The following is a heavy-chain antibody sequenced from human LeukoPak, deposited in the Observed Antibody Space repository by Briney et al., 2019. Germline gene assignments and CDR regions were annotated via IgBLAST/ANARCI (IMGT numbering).Heavy chain of an antibody. J-gene: IGHJ4*02. Sequence: ASVKVSCKASGYTFTSYGISWVRQAPGQGLEWMGWINGYNSNTNYAQKFQGRVTMTTDTSTSTAYMEVRSLRSDDTAVYYCARDQSPGLFDSWGQGTLVTISS. CDR1: GYTFTSYG. CDR2: INGYNSNT. V-gene: IGHV1-18*01. CDR3: ARDQSPGLFDS.